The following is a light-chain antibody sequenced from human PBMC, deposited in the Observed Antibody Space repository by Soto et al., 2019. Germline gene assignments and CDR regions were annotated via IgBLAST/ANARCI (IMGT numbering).Light chain of an antibody. CDR1: QSVSSSF. CDR2: GAS. J-gene: IGKJ1*01. V-gene: IGKV3-20*01. Sequence: EKVLPQSPGTLSLSPGERATLSCRASQSVSSSFLAWYQQKPCQAPRHLIYGASSRATGTPDRFSGSGTGTDFTLTISGLEPEDFAVYYCQQYDSSPWTFGPGTRVEIK. CDR3: QQYDSSPWT.